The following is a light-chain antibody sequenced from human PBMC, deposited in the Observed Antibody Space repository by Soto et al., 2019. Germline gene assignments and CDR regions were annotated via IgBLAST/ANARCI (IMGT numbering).Light chain of an antibody. Sequence: DIQMTQSPSTLSASVGDRVTITCRASQSISGWLAWYQQKPGKAPKLLIYDVSSLESGVPSRFSGSGSGTEFTLAIRSLQPDDFATYYCQQYNSYPWTSGQGTKVDIK. CDR3: QQYNSYPWT. J-gene: IGKJ1*01. V-gene: IGKV1-5*01. CDR2: DVS. CDR1: QSISGW.